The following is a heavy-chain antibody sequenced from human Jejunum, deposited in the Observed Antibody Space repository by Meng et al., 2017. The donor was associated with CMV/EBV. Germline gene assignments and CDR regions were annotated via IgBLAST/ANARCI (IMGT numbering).Heavy chain of an antibody. V-gene: IGHV4-30-4*08. CDR1: GASISSGDYY. Sequence: GSGASISSGDYYWSWIRQPPGKGLEWIGYIYDSGSTYYNPSFKSRVTISVDTSKNQFSLKLRFATAADTAVYYCAARDILGLEDDYWGQGTLVTVSS. D-gene: IGHD1-26*01. J-gene: IGHJ4*02. CDR3: AARDILGLEDDY. CDR2: IYDSGST.